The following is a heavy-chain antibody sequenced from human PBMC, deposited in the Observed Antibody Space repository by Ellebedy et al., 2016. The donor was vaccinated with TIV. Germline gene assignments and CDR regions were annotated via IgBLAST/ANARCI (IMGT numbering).Heavy chain of an antibody. V-gene: IGHV3-23*01. CDR2: LTADGRST. CDR1: GFSLSNSF. CDR3: RPGHYSDA. Sequence: GESLKISXAASGFSLSNSFMSWIRQAPGKGLEWASTLTADGRSTYFADSVKGRFTISRDNSKNTAYLQMNSLRSEDTAVYYCRPGHYSDAWGQGTLVTVSS. J-gene: IGHJ4*02.